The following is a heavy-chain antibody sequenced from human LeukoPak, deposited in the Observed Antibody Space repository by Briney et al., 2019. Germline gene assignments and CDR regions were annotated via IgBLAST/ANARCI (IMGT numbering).Heavy chain of an antibody. Sequence: LSLTXXVSXXSXSSSNWWSWVRPPPGKGLEWIGEIYHSGSTNYNPSLKSRVTISVDKSKNQFSLKLSSVTAADTAVYYCARDGAIHDAFDIWGQGTMVTVSS. CDR3: ARDGAIHDAFDI. V-gene: IGHV4-4*02. D-gene: IGHD1-26*01. J-gene: IGHJ3*02. CDR1: XXSXSSSNW. CDR2: IYHSGST.